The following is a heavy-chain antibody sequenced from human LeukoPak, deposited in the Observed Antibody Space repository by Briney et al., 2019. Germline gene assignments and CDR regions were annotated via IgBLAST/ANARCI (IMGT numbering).Heavy chain of an antibody. CDR3: ARAVRGYSYAYLPY. CDR2: ISAYNGDT. CDR1: GYAFTSHS. D-gene: IGHD5-18*01. V-gene: IGHV1-18*01. Sequence: GASVKVSCKASGYAFTSHSISWVRQAPGQGLEWMGWISAYNGDTKYAQKTQGRVTMTTDASTSTAYMELRSLRSDDTAVYYCARAVRGYSYAYLPYWGQGTLVTVSS. J-gene: IGHJ4*02.